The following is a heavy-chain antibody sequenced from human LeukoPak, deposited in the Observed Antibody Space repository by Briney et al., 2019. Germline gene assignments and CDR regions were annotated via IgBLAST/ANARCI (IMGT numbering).Heavy chain of an antibody. CDR3: ARSPGVPAPGDGMDV. D-gene: IGHD2-2*01. CDR2: ISYDGSNK. CDR1: GFTFSSYA. Sequence: GGSLRLSCAASGFTFSSYAMHWVRQAPGKGLEWVAVISYDGSNKYYADSVKGRFTISRDNSKNTLYPQMNSLRAEDTAVYYCARSPGVPAPGDGMDVWGQGTTVTVSS. V-gene: IGHV3-30-3*01. J-gene: IGHJ6*02.